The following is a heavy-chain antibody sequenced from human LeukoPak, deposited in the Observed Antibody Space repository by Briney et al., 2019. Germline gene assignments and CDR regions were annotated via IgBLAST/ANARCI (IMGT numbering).Heavy chain of an antibody. CDR3: TRDFGDEYYYDGMDV. Sequence: GRSLRLSCTASGFTFGDYAMSWVRQVPGKGLEWVGIIRSKAYGGTTEYAASVKGRFTISRDDSKSIAYLQMNSLKTEDTAVYYCTRDFGDEYYYDGMDVWGQRTTVTVSS. D-gene: IGHD3-22*01. V-gene: IGHV3-49*04. J-gene: IGHJ6*02. CDR1: GFTFGDYA. CDR2: IRSKAYGGTT.